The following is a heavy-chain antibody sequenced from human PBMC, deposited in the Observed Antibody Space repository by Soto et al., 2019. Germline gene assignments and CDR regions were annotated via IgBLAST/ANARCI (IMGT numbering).Heavy chain of an antibody. CDR3: ARLRPSGTSDY. Sequence: SETLSLTCTVSGVSISSHGYFWGWIRQPPGKGLEWIGYIYYSGSTNYNPSLKSRVTISVDTSKNQFSLKLSSVTAADTAIYYCARLRPSGTSDYWGQGTLVTVSS. J-gene: IGHJ4*02. V-gene: IGHV4-61*05. CDR1: GVSISSHGYF. CDR2: IYYSGST. D-gene: IGHD1-26*01.